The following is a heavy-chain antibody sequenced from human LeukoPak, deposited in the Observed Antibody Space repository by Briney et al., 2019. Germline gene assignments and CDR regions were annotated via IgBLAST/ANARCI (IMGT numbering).Heavy chain of an antibody. J-gene: IGHJ6*02. V-gene: IGHV3-30*18. CDR2: ISYDGSNI. CDR3: AKDGPMTIFGVLISNYYYYGMDV. Sequence: GGSLRLSCAASGFTFSIYGMHWVRQAPGKGLEWVAVISYDGSNIYYADSVKGRFTVSRDNSKNTLYLQMTSLRPEDTAVYYCAKDGPMTIFGVLISNYYYYGMDVWGQGTTVTVSS. CDR1: GFTFSIYG. D-gene: IGHD3-3*01.